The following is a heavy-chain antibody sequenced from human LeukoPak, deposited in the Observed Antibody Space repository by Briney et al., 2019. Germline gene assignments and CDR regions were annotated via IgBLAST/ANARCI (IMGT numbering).Heavy chain of an antibody. CDR2: ISYDGKKI. Sequence: GRSLRLSCAASGFTFSSYGMHWVRQAPGKGLEWVAVISYDGKKIFYADSVKGRFTISRDNSKNTVDLQMNSLRAEDMAVYYCARDWGYDSGTYCVYWGQGTLVTVSS. V-gene: IGHV3-30*03. CDR3: ARDWGYDSGTYCVY. J-gene: IGHJ4*02. D-gene: IGHD3-10*01. CDR1: GFTFSSYG.